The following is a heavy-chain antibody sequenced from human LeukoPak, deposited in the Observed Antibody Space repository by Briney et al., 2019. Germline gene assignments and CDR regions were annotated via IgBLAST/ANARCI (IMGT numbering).Heavy chain of an antibody. CDR1: GFTFSSYN. V-gene: IGHV3-23*01. CDR2: ISGSGGST. D-gene: IGHD2-21*02. CDR3: AKPTCGGDCYSYYFDY. Sequence: GGSLRLSCAASGFTFSSYNMSWVRQAPGKGLEWVSAISGSGGSTDYADSVKGRFTISRDNSKNTLYLQINSLRAEDTAVYYCAKPTCGGDCYSYYFDYWGQGTLVTVSS. J-gene: IGHJ4*02.